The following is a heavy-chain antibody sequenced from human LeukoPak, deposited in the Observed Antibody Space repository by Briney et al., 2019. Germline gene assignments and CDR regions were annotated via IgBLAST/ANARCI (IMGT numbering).Heavy chain of an antibody. D-gene: IGHD6-19*01. V-gene: IGHV1-18*01. CDR2: ISGYNGNP. CDR1: GYTFTNYG. CDR3: ARDPSLAVAGIRLFDY. Sequence: ASVKVSCKTSGYTFTNYGISWVRQAPGQGLEWMGWISGYNGNPRYAKKVPGRVTMTTDTSANTAYMEVNSLRSDDTAIYYCARDPSLAVAGIRLFDYWGQGTLVIVSS. J-gene: IGHJ4*02.